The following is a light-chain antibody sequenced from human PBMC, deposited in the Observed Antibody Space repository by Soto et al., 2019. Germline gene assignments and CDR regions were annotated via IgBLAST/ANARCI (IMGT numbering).Light chain of an antibody. Sequence: DIQMTQSPSSLSASVGDRVTITCRASQSISSYLNWYQQKPGKAPKLLIYAASSLQSGVPSRFSGSGSGTDFTLPISSLQPEDFATYYCQQSYSLFTFGPGTKVDIK. J-gene: IGKJ3*01. CDR1: QSISSY. CDR3: QQSYSLFT. CDR2: AAS. V-gene: IGKV1-39*01.